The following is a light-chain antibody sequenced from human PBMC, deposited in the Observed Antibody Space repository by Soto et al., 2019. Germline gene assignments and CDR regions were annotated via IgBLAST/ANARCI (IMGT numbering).Light chain of an antibody. CDR2: GAS. J-gene: IGKJ5*01. CDR3: QQRSNWPPIT. Sequence: PGERATLSCRASQSVRSNLAWYQQKPGQAPRLLIYGASTRATGLPARFSGSGSGTEFTLTISSLQSEDFAVYYCQQRSNWPPITFGQGTRLEIK. CDR1: QSVRSN. V-gene: IGKV3-15*01.